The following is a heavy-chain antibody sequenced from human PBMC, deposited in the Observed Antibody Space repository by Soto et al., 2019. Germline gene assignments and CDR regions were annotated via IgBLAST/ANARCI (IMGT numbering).Heavy chain of an antibody. J-gene: IGHJ4*02. CDR1: GYTFTKYA. D-gene: IGHD4-4*01. V-gene: IGHV1-3*01. CDR3: TRGQYVLSPKTYSSGY. Sequence: ASVKVSCKAAGYTFTKYAVHWVRQAPGQRLEWMGWIDAGNGKTKYSQEFQGRVTITRDTSASTAYMELSLRSEDTAVYYCTRGQYVLSPKTYSSGYWGQALLVTLSS. CDR2: IDAGNGKT.